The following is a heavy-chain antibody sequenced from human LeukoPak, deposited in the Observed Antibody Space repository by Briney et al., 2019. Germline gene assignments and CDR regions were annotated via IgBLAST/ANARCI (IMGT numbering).Heavy chain of an antibody. CDR3: AKEGSVCTNGICRYFDD. CDR2: ISWNSGHI. J-gene: IGHJ4*02. D-gene: IGHD2-8*01. CDR1: GFNFDGCA. Sequence: GGSLRLSCAASGFNFDGCAMHWVRRAPAKGPEWVSSISWNSGHIVYADSVKGRFTISRDNAKNSLYLQMDSLRGEDTALYYCAKEGSVCTNGICRYFDDWGQGTLVTVSS. V-gene: IGHV3-9*01.